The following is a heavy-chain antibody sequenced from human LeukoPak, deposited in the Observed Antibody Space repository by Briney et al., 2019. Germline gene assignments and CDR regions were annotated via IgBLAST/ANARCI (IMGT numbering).Heavy chain of an antibody. CDR1: GGTLTNYY. D-gene: IGHD3-16*01. CDR3: AGLHCRGGEALHFDY. V-gene: IGHV4-4*09. CDR2: INSDGTT. J-gene: IGHJ4*02. Sequence: SETLSLTCSVSGGTLTNYYWGWIRQPPGKGLEFIGYINSDGTTNYDSSLQSRVAISLATSKTQFSLRLYSVTAADTALYFCAGLHCRGGEALHFDYWGQGTLVTVSS.